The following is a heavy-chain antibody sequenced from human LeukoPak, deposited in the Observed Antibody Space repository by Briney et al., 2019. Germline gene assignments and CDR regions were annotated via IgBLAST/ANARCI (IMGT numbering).Heavy chain of an antibody. D-gene: IGHD3-10*01. Sequence: TGGSLRLSCAASGFTFISYWMHWVRQAPGKGLVWVSDINIAGSRTNYADSVKGRFTISRDNAKNTLYLQMNSLRVEDKAVYYCVRGGELTLDDWGQGTLVTVSS. CDR1: GFTFISYW. CDR2: INIAGSRT. V-gene: IGHV3-74*01. J-gene: IGHJ4*02. CDR3: VRGGELTLDD.